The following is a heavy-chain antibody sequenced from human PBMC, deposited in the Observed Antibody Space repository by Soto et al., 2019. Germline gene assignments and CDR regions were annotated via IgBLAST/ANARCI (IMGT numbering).Heavy chain of an antibody. D-gene: IGHD4-17*01. V-gene: IGHV5-51*01. CDR3: ARLLQGFYGGKCEYSGFDY. CDR1: GCRFTSSW. J-gene: IGHJ4*02. Sequence: ICWKGAGCRFTSSWGGCIRKMPGQGLECMGSICPGKSDTRYRPSFQGQATISADESISTACLQWSSMKASDTAMYYYARLLQGFYGGKCEYSGFDYWGQGTLVTVSS. CDR2: ICPGKSDT.